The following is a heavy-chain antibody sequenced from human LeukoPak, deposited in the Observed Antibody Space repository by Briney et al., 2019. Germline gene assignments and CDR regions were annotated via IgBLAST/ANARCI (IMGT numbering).Heavy chain of an antibody. CDR1: GGSISTYY. Sequence: PSETLSLTCTVSGGSISTYYWSWIRQPPGKGLEWIGYIYYSGSTNYNPSLKSRVTISVDTSKNQFSLKLSSVTAADTAVYYCATSRGVYDILTGYYRVNPGYYYMDVWGNGTTVTISS. J-gene: IGHJ6*03. CDR2: IYYSGST. V-gene: IGHV4-59*01. CDR3: ATSRGVYDILTGYYRVNPGYYYMDV. D-gene: IGHD3-9*01.